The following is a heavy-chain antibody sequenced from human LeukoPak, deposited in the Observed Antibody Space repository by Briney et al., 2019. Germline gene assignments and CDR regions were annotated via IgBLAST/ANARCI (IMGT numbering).Heavy chain of an antibody. J-gene: IGHJ4*02. V-gene: IGHV3-53*01. D-gene: IGHD6-6*01. CDR3: ARDRLYSSSSEDY. CDR1: GFTVSSNY. CDR2: IYSGGRP. Sequence: GGSLRLSCAASGFTVSSNYMSWVRQAPGKGLEWVSVIYSGGRPYYAHFVQRRFTISRYNSKNTLYLQLNSLRAEDTAVYYCARDRLYSSSSEDYWGQGILVTVA.